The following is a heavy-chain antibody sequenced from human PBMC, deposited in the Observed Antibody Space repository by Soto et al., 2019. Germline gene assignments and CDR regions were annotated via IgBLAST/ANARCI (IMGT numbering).Heavy chain of an antibody. CDR3: ARGDRGAFAL. D-gene: IGHD1-26*01. CDR2: IHSDGSST. V-gene: IGHV3-74*01. Sequence: EVQLGESGGGLVRPGGSLRLSCAASGFTFSYYWMHWVRQAPGKGLVWVSRIHSDGSSTTYADFVKVRFIISRDNARNTVDLQMNSVRVEDTAVYYCARGDRGAFALWGQGTVVTVSS. J-gene: IGHJ3*01. CDR1: GFTFSYYW.